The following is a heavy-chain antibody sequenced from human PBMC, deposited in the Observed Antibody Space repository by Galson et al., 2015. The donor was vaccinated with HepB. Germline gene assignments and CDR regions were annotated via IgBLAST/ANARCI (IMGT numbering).Heavy chain of an antibody. CDR1: GYTFTSYG. Sequence: SVKVSCKASGYTFTSYGISWVRQAPGQGLEWMGWISAYNGDTKYAQRLQGRVTMTTDTSTSTAYMELRSLRSDDTAVYYCARDLGRGYDILTGYYSDAFDMWGQGTMVTVSS. CDR2: ISAYNGDT. J-gene: IGHJ3*02. V-gene: IGHV1-18*04. CDR3: ARDLGRGYDILTGYYSDAFDM. D-gene: IGHD3-9*01.